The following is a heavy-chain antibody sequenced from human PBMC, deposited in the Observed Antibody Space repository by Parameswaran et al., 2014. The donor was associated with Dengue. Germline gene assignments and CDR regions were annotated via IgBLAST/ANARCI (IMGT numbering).Heavy chain of an antibody. Sequence: WIRQPPGKGLVWVSRINGDGTNTNYADSVKGRFTISRDNAKNTLYLQMNSLRAEDTAVYYCARVVDVSSSSWYRLAYYYGMDVWGQGDHGHRLL. J-gene: IGHJ6*02. CDR2: INGDGTNT. CDR3: ARVVDVSSSSWYRLAYYYGMDV. D-gene: IGHD6-13*01. V-gene: IGHV3-74*01.